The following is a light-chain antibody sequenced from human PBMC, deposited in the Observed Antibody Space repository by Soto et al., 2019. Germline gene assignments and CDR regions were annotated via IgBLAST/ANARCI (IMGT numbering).Light chain of an antibody. CDR2: EVT. CDR1: SRDIGNYNY. CDR3: ASYRSANTLVV. Sequence: QSALTQTASVSGSPGHSITISCTGTSRDIGNYNYASCYQHAPGKAPKLMIYEVTSRPSGVSDRFSGSKSGMTASLTISGLQPEDEADYFCASYRSANTLVVFGTGTKVTVL. J-gene: IGLJ1*01. V-gene: IGLV2-14*01.